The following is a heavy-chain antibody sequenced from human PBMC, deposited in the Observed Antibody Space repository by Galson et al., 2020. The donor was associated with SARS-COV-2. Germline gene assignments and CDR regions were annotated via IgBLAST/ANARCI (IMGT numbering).Heavy chain of an antibody. V-gene: IGHV5-51*01. CDR3: ARRDEGGRGVMHAFDI. J-gene: IGHJ3*02. D-gene: IGHD3-10*01. Sequence: GESLKISCKGSGYSFTSYWIGWVRQMPGKGLDWMGIIYPGDSDTRYSPSFQGQVTISADKSISTAYLQWSSLKASDTAMYYCARRDEGGRGVMHAFDIWGQGTMVTVSS. CDR1: GYSFTSYW. CDR2: IYPGDSDT.